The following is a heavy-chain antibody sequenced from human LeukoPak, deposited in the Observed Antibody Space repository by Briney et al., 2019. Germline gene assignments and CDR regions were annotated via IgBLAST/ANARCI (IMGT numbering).Heavy chain of an antibody. J-gene: IGHJ4*02. CDR2: ISGSGITT. Sequence: GGSLRLSCAASGFTFSSYGLSWVRQAPGKGLEWVSVISGSGITTYYADSVKGRFTISRDKSKNTLYLQMNSLRAEDTAIYYCAKGMTTVTPPDYWGQGTLVTVSS. CDR3: AKGMTTVTPPDY. D-gene: IGHD4-17*01. V-gene: IGHV3-23*01. CDR1: GFTFSSYG.